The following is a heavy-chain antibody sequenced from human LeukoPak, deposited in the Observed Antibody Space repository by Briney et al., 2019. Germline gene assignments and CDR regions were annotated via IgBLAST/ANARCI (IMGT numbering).Heavy chain of an antibody. CDR1: GGSISSYY. CDR3: ARLSPSGTFDY. CDR2: IYYSGST. Sequence: SETLSLTCTVSGGSISSYYWSWIRQPPGKGLEWTGYIYYSGSTNYNPSLKSRVTISVDTSKNQFSLKLSSVTAADTAVYYCARLSPSGTFDYWGQGTLVTVSS. D-gene: IGHD1-26*01. J-gene: IGHJ4*02. V-gene: IGHV4-59*08.